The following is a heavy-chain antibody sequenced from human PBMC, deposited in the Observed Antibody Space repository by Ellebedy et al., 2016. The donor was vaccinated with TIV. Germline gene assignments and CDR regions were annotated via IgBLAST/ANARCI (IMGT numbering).Heavy chain of an antibody. CDR1: GDSISYKY. J-gene: IGHJ6*02. CDR3: ARDNPHYYGSGSHYYYGMDV. D-gene: IGHD3-10*01. V-gene: IGHV4-4*07. CDR2: IHSGGST. Sequence: SETLSLTXTVSGDSISYKYWSWIRQPAGKGLEWIWRIHSGGSTNYNPSLKSRVTMSVDSSKTQFSLKLSSVTAADTAVYYCARDNPHYYGSGSHYYYGMDVWGQGTTVTVSS.